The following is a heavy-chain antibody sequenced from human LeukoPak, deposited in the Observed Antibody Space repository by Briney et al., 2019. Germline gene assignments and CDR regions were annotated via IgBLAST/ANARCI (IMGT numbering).Heavy chain of an antibody. CDR3: ARGIVVVVAAKSLNYYYYYMDV. Sequence: ASVKVSCKASGYTFTSYDINWVRQATGQGLEWMGWMNPNSGNTGYAQKFQGRVTITRNTSISTAYMELSSPRSEDTAVYYCARGIVVVVAAKSLNYYYYYMDVWGKGTTVTVSS. V-gene: IGHV1-8*03. D-gene: IGHD2-15*01. CDR1: GYTFTSYD. CDR2: MNPNSGNT. J-gene: IGHJ6*03.